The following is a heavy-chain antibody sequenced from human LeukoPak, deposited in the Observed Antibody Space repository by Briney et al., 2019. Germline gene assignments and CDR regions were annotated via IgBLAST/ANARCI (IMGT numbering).Heavy chain of an antibody. J-gene: IGHJ3*02. Sequence: GASVKVSCKASGYTFTSYAMNWVRQAPGQGLEWMGWINTNTGNPTYAQGFTGRFVFSLDTSVSTAYLQISSLKAEDTAVYYCAREEEWLGHDAFDIWGQGTMVTVSS. CDR3: AREEEWLGHDAFDI. CDR1: GYTFTSYA. V-gene: IGHV7-4-1*02. CDR2: INTNTGNP. D-gene: IGHD6-19*01.